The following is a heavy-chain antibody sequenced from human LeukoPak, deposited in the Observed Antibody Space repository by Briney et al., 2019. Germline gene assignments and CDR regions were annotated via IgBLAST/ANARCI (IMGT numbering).Heavy chain of an antibody. CDR1: GYRFSAYG. CDR3: ARDLGEGAKRDLDF. D-gene: IGHD1-26*01. Sequence: ASVKVSCKPSGYRFSAYGISGVRQAPGQGLQWMGWINTYNGNTEYAQSLQGRATMTIDTATATAYLEVRSLISDDTAVYYCARDLGEGAKRDLDFWGQGTLVTVSS. CDR2: INTYNGNT. V-gene: IGHV1-18*01. J-gene: IGHJ4*02.